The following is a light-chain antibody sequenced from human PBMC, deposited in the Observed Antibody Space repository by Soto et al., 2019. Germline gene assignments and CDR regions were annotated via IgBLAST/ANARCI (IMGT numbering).Light chain of an antibody. J-gene: IGLJ1*01. CDR1: DTDIGAWNS. CDR3: CSYESSKSFV. Sequence: QSVLTQPASVSGTPGQSITISCTGSDTDIGAWNSASWFQQRSGKVPKLMIFEVSNRPSGVSSRFSGSKSGTTAVLTISGLQPDDEGYYYCCSYESSKSFVFGTGTKLTVL. CDR2: EVS. V-gene: IGLV2-14*01.